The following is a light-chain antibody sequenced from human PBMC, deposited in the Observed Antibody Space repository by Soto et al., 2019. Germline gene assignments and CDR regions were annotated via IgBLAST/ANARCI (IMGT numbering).Light chain of an antibody. CDR3: QQSFSSLWT. CDR1: QSISRW. J-gene: IGKJ1*01. Sequence: DIQLTQSPATLSASVGDRVSITCRARQSISRWLTWYQQKPGKAPKLLIYEASSLQSGVPSRFSGSGSGTGFTLTISSLQPEDFATYYCQQSFSSLWTFGQGTKVDI. CDR2: EAS. V-gene: IGKV1-39*01.